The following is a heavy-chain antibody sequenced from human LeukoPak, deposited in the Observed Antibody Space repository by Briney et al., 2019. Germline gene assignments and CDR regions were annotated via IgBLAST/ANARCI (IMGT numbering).Heavy chain of an antibody. Sequence: SETLSLTCTVSGGSISSGGYYWSWIRRHPGKGLEWIGYIYYSGSTYYNPSLKSRVTISVDTSKNQFSLKLSSVTAADTAVYYCARALSFDYGDYGTFDYWGQGTLVTVSS. V-gene: IGHV4-31*03. CDR3: ARALSFDYGDYGTFDY. CDR1: GGSISSGGYY. CDR2: IYYSGST. J-gene: IGHJ4*02. D-gene: IGHD4-17*01.